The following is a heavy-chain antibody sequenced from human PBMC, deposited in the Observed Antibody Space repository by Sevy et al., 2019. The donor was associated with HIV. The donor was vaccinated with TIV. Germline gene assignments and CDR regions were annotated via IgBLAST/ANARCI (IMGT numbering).Heavy chain of an antibody. CDR1: GFTFSDYY. D-gene: IGHD4-17*01. Sequence: GGSLRLSCVVSGFTFSDYYMSWIRQTPGKGLEWVSYISSSGTTIYDADSVKGRLTICRDNVNNSLYLQMNSLRAEDTAMYYCARDWYYGGYFDYWGQGIVVTVSS. J-gene: IGHJ4*02. CDR3: ARDWYYGGYFDY. V-gene: IGHV3-11*01. CDR2: ISSSGTTI.